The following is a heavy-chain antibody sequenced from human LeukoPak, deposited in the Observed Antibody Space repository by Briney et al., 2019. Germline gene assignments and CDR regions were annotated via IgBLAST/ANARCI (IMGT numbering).Heavy chain of an antibody. V-gene: IGHV3-23*01. CDR3: AKDPLLLRIPGAGSGH. J-gene: IGHJ4*02. CDR2: INPSGGST. D-gene: IGHD6-19*01. Sequence: PGGSLRLSCAASGFTFSNYAMSWVRQAPGKGLEWVSGINPSGGSTYYADSVKGRFTISRDNSKNTLYLQMNSLRAEVTAIYYCAKDPLLLRIPGAGSGHWGQGTLVTVSS. CDR1: GFTFSNYA.